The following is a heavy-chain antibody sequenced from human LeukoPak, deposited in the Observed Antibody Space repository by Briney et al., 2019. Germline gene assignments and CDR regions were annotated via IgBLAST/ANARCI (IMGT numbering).Heavy chain of an antibody. V-gene: IGHV4-59*01. CDR3: ARGDYVWGSNRLGWFDP. J-gene: IGHJ5*02. CDR2: IYYSGST. D-gene: IGHD3-16*02. Sequence: SETLSLTCTVSGGSFSSYYWSWIRQPPEKGLEWIGYIYYSGSTNYNASLKSRVTMSIDTSKNQFSLKLSSVTAADTAVYYCARGDYVWGSNRLGWFDPWGQGTQVTVSS. CDR1: GGSFSSYY.